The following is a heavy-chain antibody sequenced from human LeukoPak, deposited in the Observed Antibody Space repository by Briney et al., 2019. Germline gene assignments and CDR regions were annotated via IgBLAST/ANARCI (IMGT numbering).Heavy chain of an antibody. CDR3: ARDPRVDYDFWSRAEKYYYYYYMDV. Sequence: ASVKVSCKASGYTFTGYYMHWVRQAPGQGLEWMGRINPNSGGTNYAQKFQGRVTMTRDTSISTAYMELSRLRCDDTAVYYCARDPRVDYDFWSRAEKYYYYYYMDVWGKGTTVTVSS. V-gene: IGHV1-2*06. CDR1: GYTFTGYY. CDR2: INPNSGGT. D-gene: IGHD3-3*01. J-gene: IGHJ6*03.